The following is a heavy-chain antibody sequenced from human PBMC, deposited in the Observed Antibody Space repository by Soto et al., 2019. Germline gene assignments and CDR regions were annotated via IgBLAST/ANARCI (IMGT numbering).Heavy chain of an antibody. J-gene: IGHJ3*02. D-gene: IGHD5-18*01. CDR1: GFTFSSYG. Sequence: GGSLRLSCAASGFTFSSYGMHWVRQAPGKGLEWVAVISYDGSNKYYADSVKGRFTISRDNSKNTLYLQMNSLRAEDTALYDCAKDRSRDSYGHGAFDIWGQGTMVTVSS. V-gene: IGHV3-30*18. CDR3: AKDRSRDSYGHGAFDI. CDR2: ISYDGSNK.